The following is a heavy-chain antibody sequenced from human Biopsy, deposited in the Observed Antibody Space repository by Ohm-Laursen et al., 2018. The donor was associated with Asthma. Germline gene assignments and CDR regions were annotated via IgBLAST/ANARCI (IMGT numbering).Heavy chain of an antibody. V-gene: IGHV4-59*01. Sequence: SETLSLTWTVSGDSISSYYWSWIRQPPGKGLEWIGYIYYSGSTNYNPSLKSRVTISVDTSKNQFSLKLSSVTAADTAVYYCASGGIAVAGPSHYYYYYGMDVWGQGTTVTVSS. D-gene: IGHD6-19*01. CDR1: GDSISSYY. J-gene: IGHJ6*02. CDR3: ASGGIAVAGPSHYYYYYGMDV. CDR2: IYYSGST.